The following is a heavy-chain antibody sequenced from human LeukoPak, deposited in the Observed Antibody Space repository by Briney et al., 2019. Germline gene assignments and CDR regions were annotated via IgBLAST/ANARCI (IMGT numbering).Heavy chain of an antibody. CDR2: INSDGSST. J-gene: IGHJ4*02. CDR1: GFTFSSYW. Sequence: LGGSPRLSCAASGFTFSSYWMHWVRQAPGKGLVWVSRINSDGSSTSYADSVKGRFTISRDNAKNTLYLQMNSLRAEDTAVYYCARVDTAMVFDYWGQGTLVTVSS. V-gene: IGHV3-74*01. D-gene: IGHD5-18*01. CDR3: ARVDTAMVFDY.